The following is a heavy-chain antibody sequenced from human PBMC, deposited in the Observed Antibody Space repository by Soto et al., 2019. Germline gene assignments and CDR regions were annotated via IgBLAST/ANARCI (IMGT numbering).Heavy chain of an antibody. J-gene: IGHJ4*02. CDR3: AKFSPYDYIWGSYRPLDY. V-gene: IGHV3-23*01. CDR1: GFTFSSYA. Sequence: GGSLRLSCAASGFTFSSYAMSWVRQAPGKGLEWVSAISGSGGSTYYADSVKGRFTISRDNSKNTLYLQMNSLRAEDTAVYYCAKFSPYDYIWGSYRPLDYWGQGTLVTVSS. D-gene: IGHD3-16*02. CDR2: ISGSGGST.